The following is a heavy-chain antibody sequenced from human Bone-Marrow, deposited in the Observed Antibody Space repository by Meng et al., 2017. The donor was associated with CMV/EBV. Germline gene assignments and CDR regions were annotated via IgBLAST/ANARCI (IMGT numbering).Heavy chain of an antibody. CDR2: ISSSNNYI. Sequence: GGSRRLSSVVYRLSTSSYSINWVRQAPGKGLEWVSSISSSNNYIYYADSMKGRFTISRDNAKNSLYLQMNSLRAEDTAVYYCARELGDSSSWDYYFYYGMDVWGQGTTVTVSS. D-gene: IGHD6-13*01. CDR3: ARELGDSSSWDYYFYYGMDV. V-gene: IGHV3-21*01. J-gene: IGHJ6*02. CDR1: RLSTSSYS.